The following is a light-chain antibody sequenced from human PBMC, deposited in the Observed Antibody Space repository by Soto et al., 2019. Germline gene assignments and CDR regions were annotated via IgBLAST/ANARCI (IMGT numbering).Light chain of an antibody. J-gene: IGLJ2*01. V-gene: IGLV1-40*01. CDR3: QSYDNTLVGLI. CDR1: NSNIGAGYP. CDR2: ADT. Sequence: QSVVTQPPSVTGAPGQRVTISCTGNNSNIGAGYPVHWYQQFPGTAPKLLIYADTNRPSGVPDRFSGSKSGTSASLAITGLQAEDEADFYCQSYDNTLVGLIFGGGTKVTVL.